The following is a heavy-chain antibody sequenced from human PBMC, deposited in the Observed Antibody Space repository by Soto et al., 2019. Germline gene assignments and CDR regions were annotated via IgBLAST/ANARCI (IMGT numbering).Heavy chain of an antibody. D-gene: IGHD6-25*01. J-gene: IGHJ4*02. CDR2: INAGNGNT. Sequence: WASVKVSCKASGYTFTSYAMHWVRQAPGQRLEWMGWINAGNGNTKYSQKFQGRVTITRDTSASTAYMELSSLRSEDTAVYYCARGAAAFHPLRWGKGTLVTVSS. V-gene: IGHV1-3*01. CDR1: GYTFTSYA. CDR3: ARGAAAFHPLR.